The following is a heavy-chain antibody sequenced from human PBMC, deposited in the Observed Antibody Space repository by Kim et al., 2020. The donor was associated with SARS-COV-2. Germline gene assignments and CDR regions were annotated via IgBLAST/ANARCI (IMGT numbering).Heavy chain of an antibody. J-gene: IGHJ4*02. Sequence: SGGTNYAQKFQGRVTMTRDTSISTAYMELSRLRSDDTAVYYCAGGVVAGLWGQGTLVTVSS. V-gene: IGHV1-2*02. CDR3: AGGVVAGL. D-gene: IGHD6-19*01. CDR2: SGGT.